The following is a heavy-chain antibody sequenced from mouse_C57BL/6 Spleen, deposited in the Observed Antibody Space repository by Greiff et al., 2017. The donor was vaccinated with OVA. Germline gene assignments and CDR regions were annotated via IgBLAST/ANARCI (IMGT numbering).Heavy chain of an antibody. CDR3: ARSNYRAWFAY. V-gene: IGHV5-17*01. Sequence: EVKVVESGGGLVKPGGSLKLSCAASGFTFSDYGMHWVRQAPEKGLEWVAYISSGSNTIYYADTVKGRFTISRDNAKNTLFLQMTSLRSEDTAMYYCARSNYRAWFAYWGQGTLVTVSA. CDR1: GFTFSDYG. CDR2: ISSGSNTI. D-gene: IGHD2-5*01. J-gene: IGHJ3*01.